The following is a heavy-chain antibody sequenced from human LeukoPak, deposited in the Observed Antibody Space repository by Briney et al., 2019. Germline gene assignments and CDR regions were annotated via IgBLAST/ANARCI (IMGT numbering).Heavy chain of an antibody. CDR1: GLTFSSHP. J-gene: IGHJ5*02. Sequence: GGSLTLPCGGSGLTFSSHPMQWPRQARGKGLVWVAVISKDGGDKTYADSVKGRFTIPRDNPKRKLFLQLKSLRAEDTAVYYCAREEACLNSVCQIDAWGQGTLVTVSS. CDR3: AREEACLNSVCQIDA. V-gene: IGHV3-30*04. CDR2: ISKDGGDK. D-gene: IGHD2-8*01.